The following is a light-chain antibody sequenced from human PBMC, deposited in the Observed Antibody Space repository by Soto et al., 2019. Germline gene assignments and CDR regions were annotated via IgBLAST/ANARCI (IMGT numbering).Light chain of an antibody. CDR1: SSDIGVYEY. J-gene: IGLJ1*01. CDR2: EVS. Sequence: QSVLTQPASVSGSPGQSITISCTGTSSDIGVYEYVSWYQQHPGKAPKLMIYEVSNRPSGVSNRFSGSKSGNTASLTISGLQAEDEADYYCSSYRSGSTGVFGTGTKVTVL. V-gene: IGLV2-14*01. CDR3: SSYRSGSTGV.